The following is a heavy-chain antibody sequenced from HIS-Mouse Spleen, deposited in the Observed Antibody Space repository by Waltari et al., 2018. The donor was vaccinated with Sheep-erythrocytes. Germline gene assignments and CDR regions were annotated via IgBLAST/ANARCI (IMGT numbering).Heavy chain of an antibody. Sequence: EVQLVESGGGLVKPGGSLRLSCAASGFTFSSYSMNWVRQAPGKGGEGVSSISSNNSYIYYADTGKGRFTISRDNAKNSLYLQMNSLRAEDTAVYYCAREDYGDYFDYWGQGTLVTVSS. D-gene: IGHD4-17*01. CDR1: GFTFSSYS. J-gene: IGHJ4*02. V-gene: IGHV3-21*01. CDR2: ISSNNSYI. CDR3: AREDYGDYFDY.